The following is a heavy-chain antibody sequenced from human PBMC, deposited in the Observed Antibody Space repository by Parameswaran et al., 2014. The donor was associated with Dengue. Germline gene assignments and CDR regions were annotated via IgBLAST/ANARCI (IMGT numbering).Heavy chain of an antibody. CDR2: IYYSGST. CDR3: ARDAMRIYHYFDS. D-gene: IGHD2-2*01. V-gene: IGHV4-31*02. J-gene: IGHJ4*02. Sequence: SQTLSLTCAVSGGSINSGDSYWHWIRQRPGKGLEWIGYIYYSGSTYYSPALNSRVTMSVDTSKNQFSLNLTSVTAADTAVYYCARDAMRIYHYFDSWGQGALVTVSS. CDR1: GGSINSGDSY.